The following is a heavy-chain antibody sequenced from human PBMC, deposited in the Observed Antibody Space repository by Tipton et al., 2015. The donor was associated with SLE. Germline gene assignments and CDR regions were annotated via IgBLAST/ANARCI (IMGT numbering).Heavy chain of an antibody. CDR2: IYYSGST. CDR3: AGGRPHWYFDL. J-gene: IGHJ2*01. V-gene: IGHV4-59*01. Sequence: TLSLTCTVSGGSISSYYWSWIRQPPGKGLEWIGYIYYSGSTNYNPSLKSRVTISVDTSKNQFSLKLSSVTAADTAVYYCAGGRPHWYFDLWGRGTLVTVSS. CDR1: GGSISSYY. D-gene: IGHD2-15*01.